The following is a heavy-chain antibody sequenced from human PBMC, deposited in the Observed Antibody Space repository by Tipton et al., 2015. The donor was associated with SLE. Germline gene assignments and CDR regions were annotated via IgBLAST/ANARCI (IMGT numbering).Heavy chain of an antibody. J-gene: IGHJ4*02. Sequence: TLSLTCTVSGGSISSYYWSWIRQPPGKGLEWIGYIYYSGRTNYNPSLKSRVTISVDTSKNQFSLKLSSVTAADTAVYYCARSMRVGSEDYWGQGTLVTVSS. CDR2: IYYSGRT. CDR1: GGSISSYY. V-gene: IGHV4-59*01. D-gene: IGHD6-19*01. CDR3: ARSMRVGSEDY.